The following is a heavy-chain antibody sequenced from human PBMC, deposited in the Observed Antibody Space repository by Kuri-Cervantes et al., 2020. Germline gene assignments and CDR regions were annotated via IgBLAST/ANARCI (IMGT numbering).Heavy chain of an antibody. Sequence: SETLSLTCAVYSGSFSDYYWSWIRHSPGKGLEWIGEINHDGNTNFHRSLKSRVTISVDPSKNQSSLKLDSVTAADTAGYYCATTADSSGYYLNFDYWGQGTQVTVSS. CDR2: INHDGNT. CDR3: ATTADSSGYYLNFDY. J-gene: IGHJ4*02. D-gene: IGHD3-22*01. CDR1: SGSFSDYY. V-gene: IGHV4-34*01.